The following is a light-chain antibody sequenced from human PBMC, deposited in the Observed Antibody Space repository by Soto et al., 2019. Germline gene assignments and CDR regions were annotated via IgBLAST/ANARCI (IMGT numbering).Light chain of an antibody. J-gene: IGKJ1*01. CDR1: QSVSSSY. CDR3: QQFGRSPWT. V-gene: IGKV3-20*01. Sequence: EIVLTQPPGTLSLSPGERATLSCRASQSVSSSYLAWYQQKPGQAPRLLIYSASNRAAGVPDRFSGSGSGADFSLTISRLEPEDFAVYYCQQFGRSPWTFGQGTKVDIK. CDR2: SAS.